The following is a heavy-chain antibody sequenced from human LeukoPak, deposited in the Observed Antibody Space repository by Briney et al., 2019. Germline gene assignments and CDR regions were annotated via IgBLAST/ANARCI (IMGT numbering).Heavy chain of an antibody. V-gene: IGHV4-59*01. CDR2: IYYSGST. Sequence: PSETLSLTCSVSGGAISSYSWSWIRQPPGKGREWSGYIYYSGSTNYNPSLKRRVTQSVDTSKNQFSLKLSSVTAVDTAVYYCARLRPDYDILTGFPMDVWGPGTTVTVSS. J-gene: IGHJ6*02. D-gene: IGHD3-9*01. CDR1: GGAISSYS. CDR3: ARLRPDYDILTGFPMDV.